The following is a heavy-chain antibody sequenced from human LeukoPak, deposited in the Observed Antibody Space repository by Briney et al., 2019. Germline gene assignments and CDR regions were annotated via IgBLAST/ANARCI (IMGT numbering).Heavy chain of an antibody. CDR2: IYYSGST. V-gene: IGHV4-39*01. Sequence: PSETLSLTCTVSGGSISSSSYYWGWLRQPPGKGLEWIGSIYYSGSTYYNPSLKSRVTISVDASKNQFSLMLSSVTAADTAVYYCARLGYCSGGSCYGTFDYWGQGTLVTVSS. J-gene: IGHJ4*02. CDR3: ARLGYCSGGSCYGTFDY. CDR1: GGSISSSSYY. D-gene: IGHD2-15*01.